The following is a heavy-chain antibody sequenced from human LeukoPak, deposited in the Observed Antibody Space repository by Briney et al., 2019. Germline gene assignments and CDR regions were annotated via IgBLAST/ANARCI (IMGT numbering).Heavy chain of an antibody. Sequence: SVKVSCKASGGTFSSYAISWVRQAPGQGLEWMGGIIPIFGTANYAQKFQGRVTITTDESTSTAYMELSSLRSEDTAVYYCASWRYDILTGFDYRGQGTLVTVSS. CDR1: GGTFSSYA. V-gene: IGHV1-69*05. CDR2: IIPIFGTA. J-gene: IGHJ4*02. CDR3: ASWRYDILTGFDY. D-gene: IGHD3-9*01.